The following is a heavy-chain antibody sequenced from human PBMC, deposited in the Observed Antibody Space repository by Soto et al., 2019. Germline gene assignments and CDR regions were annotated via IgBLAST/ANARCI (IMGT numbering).Heavy chain of an antibody. Sequence: QVQLVQSGAEVKKPGASVKVSCKASGYTFTSYDINWVRQATGQGLEWMGWMNPNSGNTVYAQKFQXXVTITRNTSISTAYMELSSLRSEDTAVYYGAREKVVSATGNWGQGTLVTVSS. D-gene: IGHD3-22*01. CDR2: MNPNSGNT. CDR3: AREKVVSATGN. V-gene: IGHV1-8*01. CDR1: GYTFTSYD. J-gene: IGHJ4*02.